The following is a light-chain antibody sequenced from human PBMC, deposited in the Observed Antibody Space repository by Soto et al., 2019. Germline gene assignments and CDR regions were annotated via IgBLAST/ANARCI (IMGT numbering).Light chain of an antibody. CDR1: QGISSY. J-gene: IGKJ1*01. CDR3: QQLNSYPRT. CDR2: AAS. Sequence: DIQLTQSPSFLSASVGDRVTITCRASQGISSYLAWYQQKPGKAPKLLIYAASTLQSGVPSRFSGSGSGTEFTLTFSSLQPEDSATYYCQQLNSYPRTFGQGTKVDIK. V-gene: IGKV1-9*01.